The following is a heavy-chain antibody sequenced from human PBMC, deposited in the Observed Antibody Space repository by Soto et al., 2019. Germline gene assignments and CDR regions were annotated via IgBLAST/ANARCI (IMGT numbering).Heavy chain of an antibody. J-gene: IGHJ3*02. V-gene: IGHV4-59*01. Sequence: SETLSLTCTVSGVSSSNSYWSWIRQPPGKGLEWIGHIFYTGSTNYKPSLKSRVTISLDTSKNQLSLNLTSVTAADTAVYYCVKEGFYDILTGYQYDVFEIWGQGTMVT. CDR1: GVSSSNSY. CDR2: IFYTGST. CDR3: VKEGFYDILTGYQYDVFEI. D-gene: IGHD3-9*01.